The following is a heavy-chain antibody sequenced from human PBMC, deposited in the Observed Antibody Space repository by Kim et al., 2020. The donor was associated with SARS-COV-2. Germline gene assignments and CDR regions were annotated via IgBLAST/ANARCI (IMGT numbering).Heavy chain of an antibody. CDR1: GFTFSSYG. D-gene: IGHD1-26*01. CDR2: ISYDGRNK. J-gene: IGHJ5*02. Sequence: GGSLRLSCAASGFTFSSYGMHWVRQAPGKGLEWVAVISYDGRNKYYADSVKGRFTISRDNSKNTLYLQMNSLRAEDTAVYYCAKGNGSYEAWFDPWCQGPLVTVSS. CDR3: AKGNGSYEAWFDP. V-gene: IGHV3-30*18.